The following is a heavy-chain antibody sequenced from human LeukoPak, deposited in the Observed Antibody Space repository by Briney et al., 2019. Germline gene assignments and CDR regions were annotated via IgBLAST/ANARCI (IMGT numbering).Heavy chain of an antibody. D-gene: IGHD1-14*01. CDR3: AREILGGFNPGAY. V-gene: IGHV4-4*02. J-gene: IGHJ4*02. CDR2: IHRSGSP. CDR1: LDSTTSNF. Sequence: SETLSLTCTVSLDSTTSNFWSWVRQPPGKGLEWIGEIHRSGSPNYNPSLQSRVTISIDRSRNQIALELSSVTAVDTAVYYCAREILGGFNPGAYWGQGTLVTVSS.